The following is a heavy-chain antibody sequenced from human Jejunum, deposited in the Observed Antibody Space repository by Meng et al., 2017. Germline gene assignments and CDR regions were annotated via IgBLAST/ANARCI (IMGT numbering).Heavy chain of an antibody. Sequence: SETLSLTCSVSGYSISSGSYWGWIRQPPGKGLEWIGSIYHSGTTYYNPSLKSRVTISIDASKNQFSLRVRSVTAADSAMYYCTKDIAIPWFYVWGQGTEVTVSS. CDR1: GYSISSGSY. CDR2: IYHSGTT. D-gene: IGHD3-10*01. J-gene: IGHJ3*01. CDR3: TKDIAIPWFYV. V-gene: IGHV4-38-2*02.